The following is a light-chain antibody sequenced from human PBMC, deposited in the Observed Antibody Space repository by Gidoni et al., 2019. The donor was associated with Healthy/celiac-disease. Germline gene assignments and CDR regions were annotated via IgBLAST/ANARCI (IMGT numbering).Light chain of an antibody. J-gene: IGKJ2*01. CDR2: GAS. CDR1: QSVSSSY. CDR3: QQYGSSPPYT. Sequence: EIVLTQSPGTLSLSPGERATLSCRASQSVSSSYLAWYQQKPGQAPRLLIYGASSRATGIPDRFSGSVSGTDFTLTISRLEPEDFAVYYCQQYGSSPPYTFXHXTKLXIK. V-gene: IGKV3-20*01.